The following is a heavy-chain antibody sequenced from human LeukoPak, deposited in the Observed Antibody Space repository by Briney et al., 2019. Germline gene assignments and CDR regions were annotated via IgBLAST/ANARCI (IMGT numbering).Heavy chain of an antibody. CDR1: GGPISSYY. Sequence: SETLSLTCTVSGGPISSYYWSWIRQPPGKGLEWIGYIYYSGSTNYNPSLKSRVTISVDTSKNQFPLKLSSVTAADTAVYYCASTYGSGSYGVDYWGQGTLVTVSS. CDR2: IYYSGST. D-gene: IGHD3-10*01. CDR3: ASTYGSGSYGVDY. J-gene: IGHJ4*02. V-gene: IGHV4-59*01.